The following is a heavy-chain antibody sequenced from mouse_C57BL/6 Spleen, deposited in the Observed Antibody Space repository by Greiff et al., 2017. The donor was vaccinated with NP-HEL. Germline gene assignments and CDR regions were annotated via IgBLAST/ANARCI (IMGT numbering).Heavy chain of an antibody. CDR1: GYTFTSYW. Sequence: QVPLKHPSPALFLPFSSFNLSCKASGYTFTSYWMHWVKQRPIQGLEWIGNIYPSDSDTHYNQKFKDKATLTVDKSSSTAYMQLSSLTSEDSAVYYCARRYDGYYDTFYYWGQGATLTVAS. D-gene: IGHD2-3*01. CDR3: ARRYDGYYDTFYY. V-gene: IGHV1-52*01. J-gene: IGHJ2*01. CDR2: IYPSDSDT.